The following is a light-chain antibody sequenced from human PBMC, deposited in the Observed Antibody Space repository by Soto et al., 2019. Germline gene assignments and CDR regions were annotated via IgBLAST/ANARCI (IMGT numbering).Light chain of an antibody. CDR1: RRDVGGYNY. J-gene: IGLJ1*01. V-gene: IGLV2-14*01. Sequence: QSVLTQPASVSGSPGQSITISCTGTRRDVGGYNYVSWYQQYPGKSPKLLIYEVTHRPSGVSNRFSGSKSGNTASLTISGLQAEAEADYYCSSYTISNTLPFVFGTGTKGTVL. CDR2: EVT. CDR3: SSYTISNTLPFV.